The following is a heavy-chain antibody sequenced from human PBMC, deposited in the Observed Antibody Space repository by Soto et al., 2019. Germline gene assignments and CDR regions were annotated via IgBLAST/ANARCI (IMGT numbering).Heavy chain of an antibody. Sequence: QVQLVQSGAEVKKPGSSVKVSCKASGGTFSSYAISWVRQAPGQGLEWMGGIIPIFGTANYAQKFQGRVTITADESTSTAYMELSSLRSEDTAVYYCARDRGYGDYALRYYGMDVWGQGTTVTVSS. J-gene: IGHJ6*02. D-gene: IGHD4-17*01. CDR2: IIPIFGTA. V-gene: IGHV1-69*12. CDR1: GGTFSSYA. CDR3: ARDRGYGDYALRYYGMDV.